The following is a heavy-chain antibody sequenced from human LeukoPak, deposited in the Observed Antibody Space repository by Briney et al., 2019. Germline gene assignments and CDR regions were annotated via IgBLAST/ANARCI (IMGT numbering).Heavy chain of an antibody. CDR1: DGSISTYY. V-gene: IGHV4-59*08. CDR2: IYYSGST. J-gene: IGHJ4*02. CDR3: AISIGILGHYDD. Sequence: SETLSLTCTVSDGSISTYYWNWARQSPRKGLECIGYIYYSGSTTYTPSLKSGATISVDTSKTQSALKPSSVTAADTAVYYCAISIGILGHYDDWGQGTLVTVSS. D-gene: IGHD3-3*02.